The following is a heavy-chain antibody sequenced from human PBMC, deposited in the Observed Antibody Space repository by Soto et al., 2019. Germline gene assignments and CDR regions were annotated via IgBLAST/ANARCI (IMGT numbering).Heavy chain of an antibody. J-gene: IGHJ4*02. CDR2: ISANGGRT. Sequence: GGSLRLSGAASGFTFSNSAMSWVRQAPGKGLAWVSSISANGGRTYYADSVKGRFTISRDNSKNTLYLQMRSLRADDTAVYYCAEMGSGWYYDYWGQGTLVTVSS. CDR3: AEMGSGWYYDY. V-gene: IGHV3-23*01. D-gene: IGHD6-19*01. CDR1: GFTFSNSA.